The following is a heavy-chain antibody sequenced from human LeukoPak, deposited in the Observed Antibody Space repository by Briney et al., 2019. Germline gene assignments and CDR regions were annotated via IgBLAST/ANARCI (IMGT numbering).Heavy chain of an antibody. CDR3: ASDRVVVATTTPPYWYFDL. Sequence: LPGGSLRLSGAASGFTLDDYGMSWVRQAPGKGLEWVSGINWNGGSTGYVDSVKGRFTISRDNAKTSLFLHMNSLRVEDTALYYCASDRVVVATTTPPYWYFDLWGRGTRVTVSS. CDR1: GFTLDDYG. J-gene: IGHJ2*01. CDR2: INWNGGST. D-gene: IGHD2-15*01. V-gene: IGHV3-20*04.